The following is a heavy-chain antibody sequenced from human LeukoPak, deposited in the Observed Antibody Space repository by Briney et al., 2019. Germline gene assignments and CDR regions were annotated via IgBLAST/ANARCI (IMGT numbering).Heavy chain of an antibody. V-gene: IGHV3-43*02. D-gene: IGHD1-26*01. Sequence: PGGSLRLSCAASGFTFDDFAMQWVRQAPGKSLEWVSLIGGDGANTYYADSVKGRFTISRDNSKNSLYLQMSSLRNEDTALYYCAKGEGSYFFYGLDVWGQGTTVTVSS. J-gene: IGHJ6*02. CDR2: IGGDGANT. CDR1: GFTFDDFA. CDR3: AKGEGSYFFYGLDV.